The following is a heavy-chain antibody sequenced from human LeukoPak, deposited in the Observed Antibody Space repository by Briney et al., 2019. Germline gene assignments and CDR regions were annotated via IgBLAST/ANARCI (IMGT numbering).Heavy chain of an antibody. J-gene: IGHJ5*02. Sequence: SETLSLTCTVSGYSISSGYYWGWIRQPPGKGLVWIGSIYHSGSTYYNPSLKSRVTISVDTSKNQFSLKLSSVTAADTAVYYCARDLVAARPGDNWFDPWGQGTLVTVSS. CDR1: GYSISSGYY. D-gene: IGHD6-6*01. CDR2: IYHSGST. CDR3: ARDLVAARPGDNWFDP. V-gene: IGHV4-38-2*02.